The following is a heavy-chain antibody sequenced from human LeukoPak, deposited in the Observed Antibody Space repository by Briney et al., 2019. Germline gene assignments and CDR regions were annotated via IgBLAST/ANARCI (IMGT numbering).Heavy chain of an antibody. CDR2: ISAYNGNT. D-gene: IGHD3-3*01. J-gene: IGHJ6*02. Sequence: ASAKVSCKASGGTFSSYAISWVRQAPGQGLEWMGWISAYNGNTNYAQKLQGRVTMTTDTSTSTAYMELRSLRSDDTAVYYCARDNDFWRLDVWGQGTTVTVSS. CDR3: ARDNDFWRLDV. CDR1: GGTFSSYA. V-gene: IGHV1-18*01.